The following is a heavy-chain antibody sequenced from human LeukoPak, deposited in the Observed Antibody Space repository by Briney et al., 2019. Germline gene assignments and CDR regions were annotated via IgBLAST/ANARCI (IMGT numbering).Heavy chain of an antibody. V-gene: IGHV4-59*01. Sequence: KSSETLSLTCTVSGGSISPYYWSWIRQPPGKGLEWIGYIHYSGSTNYNPSLKSRVSMSVDTSKNQFSLKLSSVTAADTAVYYCARTYYDSSGYYPCYGMDVWGQGTTVTVSS. CDR1: GGSISPYY. CDR3: ARTYYDSSGYYPCYGMDV. D-gene: IGHD3-22*01. J-gene: IGHJ6*02. CDR2: IHYSGST.